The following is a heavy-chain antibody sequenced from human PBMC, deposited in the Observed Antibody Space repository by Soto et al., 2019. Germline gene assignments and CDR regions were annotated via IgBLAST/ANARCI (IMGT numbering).Heavy chain of an antibody. CDR2: INPSGGGT. V-gene: IGHV1-46*03. Sequence: QVHLVQSGAEVKKPGASVKVSCKASGYTFTSYSMLWVRQAPGQGLEWVRIINPSGGGTSYAQKLQGRVSMTSDTSTSTVYLELASLRSEDTAVYYCARSGWQDEYWGQGTLVTVSS. CDR3: ARSGWQDEY. D-gene: IGHD6-19*01. CDR1: GYTFTSYS. J-gene: IGHJ4*02.